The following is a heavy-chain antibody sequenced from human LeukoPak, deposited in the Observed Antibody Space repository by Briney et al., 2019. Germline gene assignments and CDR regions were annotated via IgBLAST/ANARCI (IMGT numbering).Heavy chain of an antibody. CDR2: IYTSGST. J-gene: IGHJ6*02. CDR3: ARGEVGVSSSSWYTPRRYYGMDV. CDR1: GRSISSYY. V-gene: IGHV4-4*07. D-gene: IGHD6-13*01. Sequence: SETLSLTCTVSGRSISSYYWSWIRQPAGKGLEGIGRIYTSGSTNYNPSLKSRGTMSVDTTKNQFSLKLSSVTAADTAVYYCARGEVGVSSSSWYTPRRYYGMDVWGQGTTVTVSS.